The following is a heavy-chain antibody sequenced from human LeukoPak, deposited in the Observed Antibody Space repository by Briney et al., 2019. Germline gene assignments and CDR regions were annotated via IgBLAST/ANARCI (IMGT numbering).Heavy chain of an antibody. V-gene: IGHV4-59*08. D-gene: IGHD2-2*01. CDR2: NHYSGST. J-gene: IGHJ4*02. Sequence: SETLSLTCTVSGDSIRSYYWSWIRQPPGKGLECIGYNHYSGSTNYNPSLKSRVTISVDTSKNQFSLKLTSVTAADTAVYYCAGHTCSSTSCWIDYWGQGTLVTVSS. CDR1: GDSIRSYY. CDR3: AGHTCSSTSCWIDY.